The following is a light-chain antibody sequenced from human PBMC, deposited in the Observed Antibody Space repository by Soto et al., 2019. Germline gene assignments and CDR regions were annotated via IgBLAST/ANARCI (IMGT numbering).Light chain of an antibody. CDR3: AAWDGSLNVYV. CDR2: SNN. J-gene: IGLJ1*01. CDR1: SSNIGSNT. V-gene: IGLV1-44*01. Sequence: QCVLTQPPSESGTPGQRVTISCSGSSSNIGSNTVNWYQQLPRTAPKVLIYSNNQRPSGVPDRFSGSKSGTSASLAISGLQSEDEADYYCAAWDGSLNVYVFGTGTKVTVL.